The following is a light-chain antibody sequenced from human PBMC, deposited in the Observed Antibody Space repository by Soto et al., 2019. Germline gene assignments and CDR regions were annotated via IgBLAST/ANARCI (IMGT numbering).Light chain of an antibody. CDR1: SSDVGGYKY. Sequence: QSALTQPPSAPGSPGQSVTTSCTGTSSDVGGYKYVSWYQQHPGKVPKLMIYEVSKRPSGVPDRFSGSKSGNTASLTVSGLQAEDEADYYCSSYAGSNIDYVFGTGTKVTVL. CDR2: EVS. J-gene: IGLJ1*01. CDR3: SSYAGSNIDYV. V-gene: IGLV2-8*01.